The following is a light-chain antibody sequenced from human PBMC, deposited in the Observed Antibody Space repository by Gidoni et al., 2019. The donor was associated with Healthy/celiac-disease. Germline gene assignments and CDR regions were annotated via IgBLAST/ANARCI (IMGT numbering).Light chain of an antibody. CDR1: QSVSSY. V-gene: IGKV3-11*01. Sequence: EIVLTQSPATPSLSPGERATLSCRASQSVSSYLAWYQQNPGQAPRLLIYDASNRATGIPARFSGSGSGTDFTLTISSLEPEDFAVYYCQQRSNWPPITFGQGTRLEIK. CDR3: QQRSNWPPIT. J-gene: IGKJ5*01. CDR2: DAS.